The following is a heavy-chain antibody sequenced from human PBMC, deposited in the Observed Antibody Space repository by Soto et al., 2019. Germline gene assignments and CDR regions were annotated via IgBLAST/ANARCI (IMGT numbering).Heavy chain of an antibody. J-gene: IGHJ6*02. D-gene: IGHD3-3*01. CDR3: ARGQHYDFWSGYYTGRHYYYGMDV. Sequence: QVQLVQSGAEVKKPGSSVKVSCKASGGTFSSYAISWVRQAPGQGLEWMGGIIPIFGTANYAQKFQGRVTITADESTSTAYMELSSLRSEDTAVYYCARGQHYDFWSGYYTGRHYYYGMDVWGQGTTVTVSS. CDR1: GGTFSSYA. CDR2: IIPIFGTA. V-gene: IGHV1-69*12.